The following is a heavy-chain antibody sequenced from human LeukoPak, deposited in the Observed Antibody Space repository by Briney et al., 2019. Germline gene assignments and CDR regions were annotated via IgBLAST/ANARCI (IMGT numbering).Heavy chain of an antibody. D-gene: IGHD6-13*01. V-gene: IGHV4-34*12. J-gene: IGHJ5*02. Sequence: SETLSLTCAVHGYSLTNHFWIWIRQPPGKGLEWIGEILHTGRTNYIPSFKSRVTISLDTSKNQFFLNLTSVTAADTAVYFCARGPAAVHPWGQGTLVTVSS. CDR2: ILHTGRT. CDR1: GYSLTNHF. CDR3: ARGPAAVHP.